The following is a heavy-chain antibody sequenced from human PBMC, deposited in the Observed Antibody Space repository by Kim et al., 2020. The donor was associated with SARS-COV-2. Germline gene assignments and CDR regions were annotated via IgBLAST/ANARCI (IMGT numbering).Heavy chain of an antibody. D-gene: IGHD6-13*01. CDR1: GFIFSNYI. CDR3: ARQSSTSYPPDY. J-gene: IGHJ4*02. V-gene: IGHV3-21*01. CDR2: ITGSSSYI. Sequence: GGSLRLSCAASGFIFSNYIMNWVRQAPGKGLEWVSSITGSSSYIYYADSVKGRFTISRDNAKNSLSLQMNSLGAEDTAVYYCARQSSTSYPPDYWGQGTL.